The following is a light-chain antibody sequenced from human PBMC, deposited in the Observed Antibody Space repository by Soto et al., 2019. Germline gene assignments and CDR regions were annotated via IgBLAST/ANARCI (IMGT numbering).Light chain of an antibody. J-gene: IGKJ1*01. CDR2: GAS. CDR1: QSVSNNY. Sequence: EIVLTQSPGTLSLSPGGRATLSCRASQSVSNNYLAWYQQKPGRAPRLLIYGASNRATGIPDRFSGSGSGTDFTLTISRLEPEHFAVYYCQQYGSSGTFGKGTKVDIK. V-gene: IGKV3-20*01. CDR3: QQYGSSGT.